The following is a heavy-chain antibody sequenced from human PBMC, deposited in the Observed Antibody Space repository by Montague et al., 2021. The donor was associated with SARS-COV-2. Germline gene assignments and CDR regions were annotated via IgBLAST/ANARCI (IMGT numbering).Heavy chain of an antibody. CDR3: ERDGYGEYVAF. D-gene: IGHD4-17*01. CDR2: IYYTGST. J-gene: IGHJ4*02. CDR1: GGSISGYY. V-gene: IGHV4-59*13. Sequence: SETLSLTCTVSGGSISGYYWCWIWQPPAKGLELIGYIYYTGSTNYNHCFYIRASMSVDTAKNQFSLTLRFATAADTAVYYCERDGYGEYVAFWGRGTLVTVSS.